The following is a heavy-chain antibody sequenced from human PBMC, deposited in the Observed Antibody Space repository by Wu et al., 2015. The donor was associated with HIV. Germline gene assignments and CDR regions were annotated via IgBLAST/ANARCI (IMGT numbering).Heavy chain of an antibody. J-gene: IGHJ4*02. CDR2: MNPNSGNT. D-gene: IGHD3-10*01. Sequence: VQLVAGLGREVKKPGAVSEGLLAKASGYTFTIYDINWVRQATGRGLEWMGWMNPNSGNTAYAQNFQGRVTMTRNTSISTAYMELSSLRSEDTAVYYCARGVYASGSYYGDSSYYFDYWGQGSLVTVPS. CDR3: ARGVYASGSYYGDSSYYFDY. CDR1: GYTFTIYD. V-gene: IGHV1-8*01.